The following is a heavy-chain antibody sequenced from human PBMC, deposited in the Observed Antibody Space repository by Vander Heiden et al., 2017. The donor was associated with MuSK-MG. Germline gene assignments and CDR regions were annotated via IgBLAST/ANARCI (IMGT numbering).Heavy chain of an antibody. CDR1: GCTFTSYG. CDR3: ARDMGHSSSWYKDY. D-gene: IGHD6-13*01. Sequence: QVQLVQSGAEVKKPGASVKVSCKASGCTFTSYGLSWGRQAPGQGLEWMRWISAYNGNTNYAQKLKGRVTMNKDTSTSTAYMELRSLRSDDTAVDYCARDMGHSSSWYKDYWGQGTLVTVSS. J-gene: IGHJ4*02. V-gene: IGHV1-18*01. CDR2: ISAYNGNT.